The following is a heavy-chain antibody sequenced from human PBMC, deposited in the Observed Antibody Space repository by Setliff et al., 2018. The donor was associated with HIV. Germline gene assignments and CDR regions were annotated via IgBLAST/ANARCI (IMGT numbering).Heavy chain of an antibody. CDR1: GFAFNKFW. D-gene: IGHD6-6*01. CDR2: INRDGSAE. CDR3: ARDHVTRQLVPSLYY. V-gene: IGHV3-7*01. J-gene: IGHJ4*02. Sequence: LRLSCAASGFAFNKFWMSWVRQAPGKGLEWLANINRDGSAEAYVGSVKGRFSISRDNAKNSVYLQMNSLTAEDTAVYYCARDHVTRQLVPSLYYWGQGTLVTVSS.